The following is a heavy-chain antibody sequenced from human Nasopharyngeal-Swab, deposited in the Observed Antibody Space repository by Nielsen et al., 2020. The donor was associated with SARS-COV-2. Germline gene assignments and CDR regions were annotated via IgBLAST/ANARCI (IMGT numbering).Heavy chain of an antibody. CDR2: IYHSGST. D-gene: IGHD2-2*01. CDR3: ARHAAGEYQLTYYFDY. J-gene: IGHJ4*02. V-gene: IGHV4-38-2*01. Sequence: SETLSLTCAVYGGSFSGYYWGWIRQPPGKGLEWIGSIYHSGSTYYNPSLKSRVTISVDTSKNQFSLKLSSVTAADTAVYYCARHAAGEYQLTYYFDYWGQGTLVPSPQ. CDR1: GGSFSGYY.